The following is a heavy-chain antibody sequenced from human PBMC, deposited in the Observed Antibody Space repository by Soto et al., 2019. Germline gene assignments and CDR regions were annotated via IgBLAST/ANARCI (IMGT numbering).Heavy chain of an antibody. D-gene: IGHD3-3*02. J-gene: IGHJ5*02. CDR2: MRANSGDT. Sequence: QVQLVQPGAEVRKPGASVKVSCKASGDIFTNFDFNWVRQATGQGLEWMGWMRANSGDTGHDQKFQGRVSMTRDTSMSTADMELSSLRAEDTAVYYCARYIYGQGFKAWGQGTLFFVSS. CDR3: ARYIYGQGFKA. V-gene: IGHV1-8*01. CDR1: GDIFTNFD.